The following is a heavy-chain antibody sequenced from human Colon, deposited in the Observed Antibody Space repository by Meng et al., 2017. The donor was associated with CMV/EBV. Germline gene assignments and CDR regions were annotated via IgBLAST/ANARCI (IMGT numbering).Heavy chain of an antibody. D-gene: IGHD1/OR15-1a*01. CDR1: GFSFSYFW. Sequence: GESLKISCAASGFSFSYFWMHWIRQPPGKGLVWVSRINPDGSATSNVDSVKGRFTISRDNAKNTLYLQMSNLRAEDTAIYYCAVGAVSNNARAVDYWGQGTLVTVSS. CDR3: AVGAVSNNARAVDY. J-gene: IGHJ4*02. V-gene: IGHV3-74*01. CDR2: INPDGSAT.